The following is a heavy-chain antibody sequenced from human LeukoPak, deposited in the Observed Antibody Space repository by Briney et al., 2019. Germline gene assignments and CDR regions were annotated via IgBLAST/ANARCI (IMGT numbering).Heavy chain of an antibody. V-gene: IGHV3-74*01. Sequence: GGSLRLSCAASGFTFSRYWMHWVRQAPGEGLVWVSRIDEHGSTTDYADSVEGRFTIYRDNAKNTLYLQMNGLRVEDTAVYCARDVAGSGSHWGQGTLVTVSS. CDR3: ARDVAGSGSH. CDR2: IDEHGSTT. J-gene: IGHJ4*02. CDR1: GFTFSRYW. D-gene: IGHD3-10*01.